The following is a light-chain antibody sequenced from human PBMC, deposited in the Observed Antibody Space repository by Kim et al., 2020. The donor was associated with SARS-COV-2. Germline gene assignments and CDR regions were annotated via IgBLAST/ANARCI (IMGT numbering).Light chain of an antibody. J-gene: IGKJ3*01. Sequence: STGERATLSCRASQSVSSSYLAWYQQKPGQAPRLLIYGASSRATGIPDRFSGSGSGTDFTLTISRLEPEDFAVYYCQQYGSSVFTFGPGTKVDIK. CDR1: QSVSSSY. CDR3: QQYGSSVFT. V-gene: IGKV3-20*01. CDR2: GAS.